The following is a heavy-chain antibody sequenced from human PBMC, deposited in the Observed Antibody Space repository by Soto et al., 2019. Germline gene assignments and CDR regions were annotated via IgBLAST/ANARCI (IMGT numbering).Heavy chain of an antibody. D-gene: IGHD6-13*01. V-gene: IGHV4-59*01. J-gene: IGHJ6*02. CDR3: ARDGGSSYYYYGMDV. Sequence: SETLSLTCSVSGGSIGSYYWSWIRQPPGKGLESIGYIDYSGSPKYNPSLKSRVTISVDTSKNQFSLKLSSVTTADTAVYYCARDGGSSYYYYGMDVWGQGTTVTVSS. CDR2: IDYSGSP. CDR1: GGSIGSYY.